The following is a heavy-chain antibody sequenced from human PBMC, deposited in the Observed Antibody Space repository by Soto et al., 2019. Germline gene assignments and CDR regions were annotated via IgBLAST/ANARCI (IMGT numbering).Heavy chain of an antibody. CDR1: GGSFSGYY. V-gene: IGHV4-34*01. Sequence: QVQLQQWGAGLLKPSETLSLTCAVYGGSFSGYYWSWIRQPQGKGLEWIGEINHSGSTNYNPSLKSRVSISVDTSKNQFSLKLSSVTAADTAVYYCARGPAIVGATHHFDYWGQGTLVTVSS. CDR3: ARGPAIVGATHHFDY. CDR2: INHSGST. J-gene: IGHJ4*02. D-gene: IGHD1-26*01.